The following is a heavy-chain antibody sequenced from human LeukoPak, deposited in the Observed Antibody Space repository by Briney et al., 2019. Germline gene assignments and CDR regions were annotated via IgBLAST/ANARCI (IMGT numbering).Heavy chain of an antibody. D-gene: IGHD1-26*01. V-gene: IGHV3-23*01. CDR3: AKDLGLSLGSTPFDC. CDR1: GFTFSTYT. Sequence: GGSLRLSCAASGFTFSTYTMSWVRQAPGKGLEWVSSIYGSGISSVVSTFYADSVQGRFTISRDNFQNTLSLQMNSLRADDTAVYYCAKDLGLSLGSTPFDCWGQGTLVTVSS. J-gene: IGHJ4*02. CDR2: IYGSGISSVVST.